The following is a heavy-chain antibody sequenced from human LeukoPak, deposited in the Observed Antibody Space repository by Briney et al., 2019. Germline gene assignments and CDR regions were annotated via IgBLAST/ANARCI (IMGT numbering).Heavy chain of an antibody. CDR1: GFTFDDYA. J-gene: IGHJ4*02. CDR2: ISWNSGSI. Sequence: GGSLRLSCAASGFTFDDYAMHWVRQAPGKGLEWVSGISWNSGSIGYADSVKGRLTISRDNAKNSLYLQMNSLRAEDMALYYCAKGYSSGWYYFDYWGQGTLVTVSS. D-gene: IGHD6-19*01. CDR3: AKGYSSGWYYFDY. V-gene: IGHV3-9*03.